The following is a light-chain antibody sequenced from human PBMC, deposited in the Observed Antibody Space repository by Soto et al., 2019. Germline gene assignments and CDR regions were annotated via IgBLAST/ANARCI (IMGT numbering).Light chain of an antibody. CDR2: GAS. CDR1: QSVSSSF. CDR3: QQYDNSPLT. Sequence: EIVLTQSPGTLSLSPGERATLSCRASQSVSSSFLAWYQQKPGQAPRLLIYGASSRATGIPDRFSGSGSGTDFTLTISRLEPEDVEVYYCQQYDNSPLTFGGGTKVEIK. J-gene: IGKJ4*01. V-gene: IGKV3-20*01.